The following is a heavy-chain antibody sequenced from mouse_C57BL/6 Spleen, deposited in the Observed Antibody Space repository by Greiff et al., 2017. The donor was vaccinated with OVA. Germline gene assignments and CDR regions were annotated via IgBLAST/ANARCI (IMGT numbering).Heavy chain of an antibody. D-gene: IGHD3-3*01. Sequence: QVQLKQSGAELARPGASVKMSCKASGYTFTSYTMHWVKQRPGQGLEWIGYINPSSGYTKYNQKFKDKATLTADKSSSTAYMQLSSLTSEDSAVYYCARRGQHVIDYWGQGTSLTVSS. CDR2: INPSSGYT. V-gene: IGHV1-4*01. CDR1: GYTFTSYT. J-gene: IGHJ2*02. CDR3: ARRGQHVIDY.